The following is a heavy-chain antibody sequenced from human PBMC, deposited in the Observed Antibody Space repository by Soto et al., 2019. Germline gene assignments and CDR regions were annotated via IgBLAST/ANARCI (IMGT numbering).Heavy chain of an antibody. V-gene: IGHV3-48*02. CDR2: ISSSSSTI. D-gene: IGHD6-19*01. J-gene: IGHJ4*02. Sequence: GGSLRLSCAASGFTLSSYSMNWVRQAPGKGLEWVSYISSSSSTIYYADSVKGRFTISRDNAKNSLYLQMNSLRDEDTAGYYCARGSGYSSGWYYFDYWGQVTLVTVST. CDR3: ARGSGYSSGWYYFDY. CDR1: GFTLSSYS.